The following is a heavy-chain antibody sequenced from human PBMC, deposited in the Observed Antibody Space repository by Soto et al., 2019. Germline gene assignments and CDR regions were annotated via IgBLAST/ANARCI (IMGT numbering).Heavy chain of an antibody. D-gene: IGHD3-10*01. CDR2: IIPILGIA. Sequence: QVQLVQSGAEVKKPGSSVKVSCKASGGTFSSYTISWVRQAPGQGLEWMGRIIPILGIANYAQKFQGRVTITADKSTSTAYMELSSLRSEDTAVYYCAGNPRGEQKGPIFRYYGMDVWGQGTTVTVSS. J-gene: IGHJ6*02. CDR1: GGTFSSYT. CDR3: AGNPRGEQKGPIFRYYGMDV. V-gene: IGHV1-69*02.